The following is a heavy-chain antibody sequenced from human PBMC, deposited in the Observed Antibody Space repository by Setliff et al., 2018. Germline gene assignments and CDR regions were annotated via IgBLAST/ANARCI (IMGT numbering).Heavy chain of an antibody. CDR1: GFTFSDHY. CDR2: TRNRANSYTT. CDR3: TRDGATGPGYYYYMDV. Sequence: GGSLRLSCAASGFTFSDHYMDWVRQAPGKGLEWVGRTRNRANSYTTEYAASVKGRFTISRDDSKSIAYLQMNSLKTEDTAVYYCTRDGATGPGYYYYMDVWGKGTTVTVSS. D-gene: IGHD5-12*01. V-gene: IGHV3-72*01. J-gene: IGHJ6*03.